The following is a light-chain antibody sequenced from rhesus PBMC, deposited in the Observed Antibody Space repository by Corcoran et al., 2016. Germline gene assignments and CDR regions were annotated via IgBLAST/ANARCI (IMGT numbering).Light chain of an antibody. CDR2: EVN. Sequence: QAAPTQSPSVSGSPGPAATISCTGPSSDIDGYNRVSWYQQHPGKAPKLMIYEVNKRPSGVSDRFSGSNSVNTASLTISGLQSEDEADYYCSSYASSNTYIFGTGTRLTVL. CDR3: SSYASSNTYI. J-gene: IGLJ1*01. CDR1: SSDIDGYNR. V-gene: IGLV2-13*03.